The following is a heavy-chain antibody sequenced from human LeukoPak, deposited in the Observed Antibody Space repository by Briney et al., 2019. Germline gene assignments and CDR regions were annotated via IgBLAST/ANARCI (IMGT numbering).Heavy chain of an antibody. V-gene: IGHV3-48*03. CDR1: RFTFSSYE. J-gene: IGHJ3*02. CDR3: AREDTGVAFDI. CDR2: ISGSGIK. Sequence: TGGSLRPSCAASRFTFSSYEMNWVRQAPGKGLEWVSYISGSGIKHYADSVKGRFTISRDNAKNSLYLQMNSLRVEDTAVYYCAREDTGVAFDIWGQGTTVTV. D-gene: IGHD2-8*01.